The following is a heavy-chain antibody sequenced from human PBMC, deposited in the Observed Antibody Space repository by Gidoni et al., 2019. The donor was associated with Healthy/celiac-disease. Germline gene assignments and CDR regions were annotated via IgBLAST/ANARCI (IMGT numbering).Heavy chain of an antibody. D-gene: IGHD2-21*02. CDR1: GFTFSSDE. Sequence: EVQLVESGGGLVQPGGSLRLSCAASGFTFSSDEMNWVRQAPGKGLEWVSYISSSGSTIYYADSVKGRFTISRDNAKNSLYLQMNSLRAEDTAVYYCARDCGGDCYDYYYYYGMDVWGQGTTVTVSS. CDR2: ISSSGSTI. CDR3: ARDCGGDCYDYYYYYGMDV. J-gene: IGHJ6*02. V-gene: IGHV3-48*03.